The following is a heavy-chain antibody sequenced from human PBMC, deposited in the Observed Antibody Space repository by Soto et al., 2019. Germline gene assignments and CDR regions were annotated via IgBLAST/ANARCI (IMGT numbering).Heavy chain of an antibody. CDR1: GFTFSSYA. V-gene: IGHV3-23*01. D-gene: IGHD3-9*01. J-gene: IGHJ3*02. CDR2: ISGSGGST. Sequence: EVQLLESGGGLVQPGGSLRLSCAASGFTFSSYAMSWVRQAPGKGLEWVSAISGSGGSTYYADSVKGRFTISRDNSKNTLYLQMNSLRAEDTAVYYCAKDRFCNYDILARCGSDIWGQGTMVTVSS. CDR3: AKDRFCNYDILARCGSDI.